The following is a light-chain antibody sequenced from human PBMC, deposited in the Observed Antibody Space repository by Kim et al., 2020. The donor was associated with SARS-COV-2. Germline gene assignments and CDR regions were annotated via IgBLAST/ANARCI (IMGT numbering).Light chain of an antibody. CDR3: CSYAGSYVLV. Sequence: GQSVTISCTGTSSDIGGYNYFSWYQHHPGKAPKLIIYDVTKRPSGVPDRFSGSKSGNTASLTISGLQAEDETDYYCCSYAGSYVLVFGGGTQLTVL. V-gene: IGLV2-11*01. CDR2: DVT. J-gene: IGLJ2*01. CDR1: SSDIGGYNY.